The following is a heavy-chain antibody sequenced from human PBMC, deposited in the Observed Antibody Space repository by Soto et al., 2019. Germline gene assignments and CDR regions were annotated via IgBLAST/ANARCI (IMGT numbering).Heavy chain of an antibody. CDR2: ISGSGGST. D-gene: IGHD2-15*01. CDR1: GFTFSSYA. Sequence: GGSLRLSCAASGFTFSSYAMSWVRQAPGKGLEWVSAISGSGGSTYYADSVKGRFTISRDNSKNTLYLQMNSLRAEDTAVYYSAKVGPFCSGGSCYFWFDPWGQGTLVTVSS. CDR3: AKVGPFCSGGSCYFWFDP. V-gene: IGHV3-23*01. J-gene: IGHJ5*02.